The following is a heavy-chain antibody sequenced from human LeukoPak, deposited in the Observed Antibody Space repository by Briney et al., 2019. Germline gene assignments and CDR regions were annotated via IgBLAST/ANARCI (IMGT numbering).Heavy chain of an antibody. CDR2: ISTNGAST. Sequence: GGSLRLSCAGSGFSFSNYAMSWVRQAPGKGLEWVSTISTNGASTFYADSVKGRFTISRDNSKNTLWLQTNSLRAEDTAVYYCAKRDNYGYFDYWGQGTLVTVPS. D-gene: IGHD3-10*01. V-gene: IGHV3-23*01. CDR3: AKRDNYGYFDY. CDR1: GFSFSNYA. J-gene: IGHJ4*02.